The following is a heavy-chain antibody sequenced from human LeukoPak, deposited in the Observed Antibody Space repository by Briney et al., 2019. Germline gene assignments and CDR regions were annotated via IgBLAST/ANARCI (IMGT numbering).Heavy chain of an antibody. CDR1: GFTFSSYE. Sequence: GGSLRLSCAASGFTFSSYEMNWVRQAPGKGLQWVSYISSSGSTIYYADSVKGRFTISRDNAKNSLYLQMNSLRAEDTAVYYCARDLGFGYYDSSGPEDYFDYWGQGTLVTVSS. CDR2: ISSSGSTI. V-gene: IGHV3-48*03. CDR3: ARDLGFGYYDSSGPEDYFDY. J-gene: IGHJ4*02. D-gene: IGHD3-22*01.